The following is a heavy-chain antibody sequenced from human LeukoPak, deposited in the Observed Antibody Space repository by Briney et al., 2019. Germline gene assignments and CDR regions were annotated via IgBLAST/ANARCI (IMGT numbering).Heavy chain of an antibody. Sequence: SETLSLTCTVSGGSISSSSYYWGWIRQPPGKGLEWIGSIHYSGNTDYNPSLKSRVTISVDTSKNQFSLKLSSVTAADTAVYYCARSWYYGSGRYYPDWFDPWGQGTLVAVSS. CDR2: IHYSGNT. D-gene: IGHD3-10*01. J-gene: IGHJ5*02. V-gene: IGHV4-39*01. CDR1: GGSISSSSYY. CDR3: ARSWYYGSGRYYPDWFDP.